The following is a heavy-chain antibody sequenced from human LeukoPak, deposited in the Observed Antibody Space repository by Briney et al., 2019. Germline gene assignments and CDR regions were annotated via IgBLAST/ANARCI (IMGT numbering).Heavy chain of an antibody. Sequence: GGSLRLSCAASGFTFSSYWMHWVHQTPGKGLVWVSRINGDGSSTVSADSVKGRFTISRDNAMNTLYLQMNSLRAEDTAVYYCARDLRSPSDTNIAIDYWGQGTLVTVSS. J-gene: IGHJ4*02. CDR1: GFTFSSYW. V-gene: IGHV3-74*01. CDR3: ARDLRSPSDTNIAIDY. CDR2: INGDGSST.